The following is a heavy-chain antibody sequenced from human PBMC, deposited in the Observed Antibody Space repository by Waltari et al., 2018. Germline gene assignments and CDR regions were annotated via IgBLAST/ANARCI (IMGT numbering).Heavy chain of an antibody. CDR3: ARGNTKYGMDV. D-gene: IGHD3-10*01. J-gene: IGHJ6*02. CDR2: LNHAGNK. V-gene: IGHV3-53*01. CDR1: SLHVVSYS. Sequence: EVPLVESGGHLIQPGGAVSLSCAASSLHVVSYSMNWVRQAPGKGLVWVSILNHAGNKYYADSVKGRFTFSRDNSKNTLYLQMNSLRAEDTAVYYCARGNTKYGMDVWGQGTTVTVSS.